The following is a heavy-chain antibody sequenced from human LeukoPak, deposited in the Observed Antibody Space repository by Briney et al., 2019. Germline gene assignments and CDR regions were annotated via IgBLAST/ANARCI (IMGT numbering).Heavy chain of an antibody. D-gene: IGHD3-22*01. V-gene: IGHV4-59*01. J-gene: IGHJ4*02. CDR1: GGSISNYH. CDR3: ARNDNSGYHDY. CDR2: IYYSGST. Sequence: SETLSLTCTVSGGSISNYHWSWIRQPPGKGLEWIGYIYYSGSTNYNPSLKSRVTISVDTSKNQFSLKLSSVTAADTAVYYCARNDNSGYHDYWGQGILVTVSS.